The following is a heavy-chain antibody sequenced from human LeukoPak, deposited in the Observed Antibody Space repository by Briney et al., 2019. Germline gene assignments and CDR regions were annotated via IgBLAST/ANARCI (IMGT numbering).Heavy chain of an antibody. CDR1: GFTFSHFE. V-gene: IGHV3-48*03. CDR3: AREGDVYNWNDGYYFDH. J-gene: IGHJ4*02. CDR2: SAPSGITT. Sequence: GGSLRLSCVASGFTFSHFEMTWVRQAPGKGLEWISYSAPSGITTYYANSVRGRFTISRDNAKNALYLQMDGLTVDDTALYYCAREGDVYNWNDGYYFDHWGQGILVTVSA. D-gene: IGHD1-1*01.